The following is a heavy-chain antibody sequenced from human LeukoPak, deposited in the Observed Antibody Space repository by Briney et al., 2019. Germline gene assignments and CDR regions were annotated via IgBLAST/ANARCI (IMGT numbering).Heavy chain of an antibody. Sequence: SETLSLTCTVSGGSISSSSYYWGWIRQPPGKGLEWIGSIYYSGSTYYNPSLKSRVTISVDTSKNQFSLKLSSVTAADTAVYYCARQVLLWFGELLAGPDGIDYWGQGTLVTVSS. V-gene: IGHV4-39*01. CDR1: GGSISSSSYY. CDR2: IYYSGST. D-gene: IGHD3-10*01. CDR3: ARQVLLWFGELLAGPDGIDY. J-gene: IGHJ4*02.